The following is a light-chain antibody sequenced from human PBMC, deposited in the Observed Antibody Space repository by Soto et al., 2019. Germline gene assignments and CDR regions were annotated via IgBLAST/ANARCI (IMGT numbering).Light chain of an antibody. V-gene: IGLV2-14*01. CDR1: SSDVGGYNY. Sequence: QSALTQPASVSGAPGQSITISCTGTSSDVGGYNYVSLYQQHPGKAPKLMIYDVSNRPSGVSNRFSGSKSGNTASLTISGLQAEDEADYDCSSYTSSSPVVFGGGTKLTVL. CDR2: DVS. J-gene: IGLJ2*01. CDR3: SSYTSSSPVV.